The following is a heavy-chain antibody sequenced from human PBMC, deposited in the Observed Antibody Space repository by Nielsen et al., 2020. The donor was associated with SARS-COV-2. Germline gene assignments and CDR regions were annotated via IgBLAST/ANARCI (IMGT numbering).Heavy chain of an antibody. CDR1: GFTFSSYG. CDR3: ASVGQLDV. V-gene: IGHV3-33*03. CDR2: IWYDGSNK. D-gene: IGHD1-26*01. Sequence: GESLKISCAASGFTFSSYGMHWVRQAPGKGLEWVAVIWYDGSNKYYADSVKGRFTISRDNAKNSLYLQMNSLRAEDTALYYCASVGQLDVWGQGTTVTVSS. J-gene: IGHJ6*02.